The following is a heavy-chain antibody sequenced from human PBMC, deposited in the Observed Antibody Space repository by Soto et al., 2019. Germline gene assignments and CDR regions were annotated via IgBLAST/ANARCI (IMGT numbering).Heavy chain of an antibody. Sequence: GESLKISCTGSGYTFRTYWIGWVRQMPGKGLEWMGIIYPDDSDTRYSPSFQGQVTISADKSISTAYLQWSSLKASDTAMYYCERYAFSGYFHFEFWGRGTLVTVSS. CDR1: GYTFRTYW. D-gene: IGHD3-22*01. CDR2: IYPDDSDT. CDR3: ERYAFSGYFHFEF. V-gene: IGHV5-51*01. J-gene: IGHJ4*01.